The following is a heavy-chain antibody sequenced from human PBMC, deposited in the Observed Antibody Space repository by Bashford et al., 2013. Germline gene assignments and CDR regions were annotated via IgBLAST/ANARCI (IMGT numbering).Heavy chain of an antibody. V-gene: IGHV3-21*06. D-gene: IGHD5-24*01. CDR2: INNRGDYM. CDR3: AADINDNYRVFFDY. Sequence: RQAPGKGLEWVSSINNRGDYMKYADSVKGRFTISRDNAKNSLYLQMNSLRDEDTAVYYCAADINDNYRVFFDYWGQGTLVTVSS. J-gene: IGHJ4*02.